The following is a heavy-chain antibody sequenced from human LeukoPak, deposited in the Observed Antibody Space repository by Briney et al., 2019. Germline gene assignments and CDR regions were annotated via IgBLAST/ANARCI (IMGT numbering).Heavy chain of an antibody. Sequence: GGSLRLSCAASGFTFSSYAMSWVRQAPGKGLEWVSAISGSGGSTYYADSVKGRFTISRDNSKNTLYLQMNSLRAEDTAVYYCAKLGSYDSSGSDAFDIWGQGTMVTVSS. V-gene: IGHV3-23*01. CDR1: GFTFSSYA. D-gene: IGHD3-22*01. CDR2: ISGSGGST. J-gene: IGHJ3*02. CDR3: AKLGSYDSSGSDAFDI.